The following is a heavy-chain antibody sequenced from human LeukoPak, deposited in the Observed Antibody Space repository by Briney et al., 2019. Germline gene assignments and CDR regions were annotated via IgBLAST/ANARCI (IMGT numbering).Heavy chain of an antibody. CDR2: IRSKANSYAT. V-gene: IGHV3-73*01. J-gene: IGHJ6*02. CDR1: GFTFSGSV. CDR3: TSWGAGLDV. D-gene: IGHD3-16*01. Sequence: PGGSLRLSCAASGFTFSGSVMHWVRQASVKELEWVGRIRSKANSYATAYAASVKGRFTISRDDSKNTAYLQMNSLKTEDTAVYYCTSWGAGLDVWGQGTTVTVSS.